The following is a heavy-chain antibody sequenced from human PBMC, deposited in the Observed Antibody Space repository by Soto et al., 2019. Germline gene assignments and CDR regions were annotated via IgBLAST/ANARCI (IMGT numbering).Heavy chain of an antibody. J-gene: IGHJ6*02. CDR3: AKDITGGSGRHYYYYGMDV. CDR2: ISWDGGST. V-gene: IGHV3-43*01. CDR1: GFTFDDYT. D-gene: IGHD3-10*01. Sequence: EVQLVESGGVVVQPGGSLRLSCAASGFTFDDYTMHWVRQAPGKGLEWVSLISWDGGSTYYADSVKGRFTISRDNSKNSLYLQMNSLRTEDTALYYCAKDITGGSGRHYYYYGMDVWGQGTTVTV.